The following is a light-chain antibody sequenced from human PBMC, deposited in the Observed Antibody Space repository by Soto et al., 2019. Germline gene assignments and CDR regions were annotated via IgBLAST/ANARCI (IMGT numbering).Light chain of an antibody. CDR1: QNIPSIY. Sequence: EIVLPQSPASLSLSPGERATLFCGASQNIPSIYLAWYQVKPGLAPRLLIYNTSIRATGIPDRFTGSASGTSFTLTITRLDPEYFAVYYRQQYDTSLTFGGGTKVEIK. V-gene: IGKV3D-20*01. J-gene: IGKJ4*01. CDR3: QQYDTSLT. CDR2: NTS.